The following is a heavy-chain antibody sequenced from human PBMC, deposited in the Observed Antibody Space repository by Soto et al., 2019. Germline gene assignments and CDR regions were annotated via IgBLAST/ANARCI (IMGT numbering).Heavy chain of an antibody. CDR2: IYSSGTA. Sequence: HVQLQESGPGLVKPSETLSLTCTVSYDSVPNTYWSWIRQPAGKGLEWIGRIYSSGTADYNPSLKSRVNMSVDTSKNQLSLRLSAVTAADTAVYYCARDSRPDSSHFFYAYGMDVWGQGTTVTVSS. V-gene: IGHV4-4*07. D-gene: IGHD6-6*01. J-gene: IGHJ6*02. CDR3: ARDSRPDSSHFFYAYGMDV. CDR1: YDSVPNTY.